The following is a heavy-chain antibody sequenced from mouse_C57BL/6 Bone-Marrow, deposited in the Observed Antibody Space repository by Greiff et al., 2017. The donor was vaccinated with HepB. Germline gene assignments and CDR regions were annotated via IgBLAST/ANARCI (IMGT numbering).Heavy chain of an antibody. CDR2: IYPGDGDT. J-gene: IGHJ4*01. Sequence: QVQLQQSGAELVKPGASVKISCKASGYAFSCYWMNWVKQRPGKGLEWIGQIYPGDGDTNYNGKFKGKATLTADKSSSTAYMQLSSLTSEDSAVYFCAKIYDYDKAMDYWGQGTSVTVSS. CDR1: GYAFSCYW. V-gene: IGHV1-80*01. CDR3: AKIYDYDKAMDY. D-gene: IGHD2-4*01.